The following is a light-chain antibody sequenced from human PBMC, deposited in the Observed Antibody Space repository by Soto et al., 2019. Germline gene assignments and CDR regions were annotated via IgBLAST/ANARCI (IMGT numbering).Light chain of an antibody. V-gene: IGLV2-14*01. CDR1: SSDVGAYNY. Sequence: ALAQPAFVSGSPGQSITISCTGTSSDVGAYNYVSWYQQNPGKAPKLLIYDVRYRPSGVSNRFSCSKSGNTAYLIISGLQAEDEADYYCSSFTSRHTYVFGSGTKVTVL. CDR2: DVR. CDR3: SSFTSRHTYV. J-gene: IGLJ1*01.